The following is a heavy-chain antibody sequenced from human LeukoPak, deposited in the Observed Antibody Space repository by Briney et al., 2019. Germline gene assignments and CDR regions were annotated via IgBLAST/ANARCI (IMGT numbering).Heavy chain of an antibody. CDR2: ISWNSGSI. J-gene: IGHJ6*02. V-gene: IGHV3-9*01. Sequence: PGGSLRLSCAASGFTFDDYAMHWVRQAPGKGLEWVSGISWNSGSIGYADSVKGRFTISRDNAKNSLYLQMNSLRAEDTAVYYCAREGGYTIYYYGMDVWGQGTTVTVSS. CDR1: GFTFDDYA. D-gene: IGHD6-13*01. CDR3: AREGGYTIYYYGMDV.